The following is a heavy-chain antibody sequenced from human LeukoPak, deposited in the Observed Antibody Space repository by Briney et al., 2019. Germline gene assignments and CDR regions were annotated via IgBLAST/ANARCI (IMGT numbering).Heavy chain of an antibody. V-gene: IGHV1-2*02. CDR1: GYTFTGYY. CDR2: INPNTGGT. CDR3: ASDFYGGNFGTLDY. J-gene: IGHJ4*02. D-gene: IGHD4-23*01. Sequence: ASVKVSCKASGYTFTGYYMHWVRQAPGHGLEWMGWINPNTGGTHYAQKFLGRVTITRDTSIRIAYMDLSSLKSDDTAVYYCASDFYGGNFGTLDYWGQGTLVTVSS.